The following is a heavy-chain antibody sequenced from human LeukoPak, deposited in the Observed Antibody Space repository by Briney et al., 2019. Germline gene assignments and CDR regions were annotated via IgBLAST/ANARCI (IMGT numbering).Heavy chain of an antibody. CDR2: IYYSGST. CDR1: GGSFSGYY. CDR3: ATRGRARDY. V-gene: IGHV4-34*01. Sequence: SETLSLTCAVYGGSFSGYYWSWIRQPPGKGLEWIGSIYYSGSTYYNPSLKSRVTISVDTSKNQFSLKLSSVTAADTAVYYCATRGRARDYWGQGTLVTVSS. D-gene: IGHD3-10*01. J-gene: IGHJ4*02.